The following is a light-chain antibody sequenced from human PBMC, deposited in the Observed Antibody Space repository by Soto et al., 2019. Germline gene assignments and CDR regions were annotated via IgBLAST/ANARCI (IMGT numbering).Light chain of an antibody. CDR2: GAS. Sequence: EIVLTQSPAPPTVSLGDRVTLSCRAGQSVSLSLAWYQMRPGQPPRLLIYGASTRATDIPARFRGTGSGTDFTLTISSLQSEDFAVYFCQQYHIWPSWTFGQGTKVDIK. J-gene: IGKJ1*01. V-gene: IGKV3-15*01. CDR3: QQYHIWPSWT. CDR1: QSVSLS.